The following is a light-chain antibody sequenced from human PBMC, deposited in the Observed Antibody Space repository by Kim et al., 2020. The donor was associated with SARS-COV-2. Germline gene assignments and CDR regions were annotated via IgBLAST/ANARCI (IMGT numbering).Light chain of an antibody. Sequence: QPVLTQPPSVSGTPGQRATISCSGSTSNIASNFVYWYRQSPGAAPKLLIYRNDQRPSGLPARFSGSRSGTSASLAISGLRSEDEADYYCATWDDSLGSWIFGGGTQLTVL. CDR3: ATWDDSLGSWI. V-gene: IGLV1-47*01. CDR1: TSNIASNF. J-gene: IGLJ2*01. CDR2: RND.